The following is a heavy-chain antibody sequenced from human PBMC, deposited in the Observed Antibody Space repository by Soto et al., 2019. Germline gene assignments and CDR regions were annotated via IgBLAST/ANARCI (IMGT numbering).Heavy chain of an antibody. CDR3: AKSKARITIFGVVKAY. V-gene: IGHV3-21*04. J-gene: IGHJ4*02. CDR1: GFTFSSYS. Sequence: GGSLRLSCAASGFTFSSYSMNWVRQAPGKGLEWVSSISSSSSYIYYADSVKGRFTISRDNAKNTLYLQMNSLRAEDTAVYYCAKSKARITIFGVVKAYWGQGTLVTVSS. D-gene: IGHD3-3*01. CDR2: ISSSSSYI.